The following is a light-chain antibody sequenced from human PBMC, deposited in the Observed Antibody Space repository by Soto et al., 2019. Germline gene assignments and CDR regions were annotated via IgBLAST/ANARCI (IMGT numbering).Light chain of an antibody. V-gene: IGKV3-20*01. CDR3: QQYGSSPPIT. J-gene: IGKJ5*01. CDR2: GAS. CDR1: QSVPSTY. Sequence: EIVLSQSPGRLSLSPGERATLSCRASQSVPSTYFAWYQQKPGQAPRLLIYGASTRATGIPARFSGSGSGTEFTLTISSLQSEDFAVYYCQQYGSSPPITFGQGTRLEIK.